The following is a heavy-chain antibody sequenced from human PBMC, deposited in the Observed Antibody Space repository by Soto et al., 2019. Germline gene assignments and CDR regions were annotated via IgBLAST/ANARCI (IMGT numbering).Heavy chain of an antibody. CDR2: ISYDGSNK. Sequence: QVQLVESGGGVVQPGRSLRLSCAASGFTFSSYAMHWVRQAPGKGLEWVAVISYDGSNKYYADSVKGRFTISRDNSKNTLYLQMNSLRAEDTAVYYCARDPVLGGNSRNACDIWGQGTMVTVSS. V-gene: IGHV3-30-3*01. D-gene: IGHD2-21*02. CDR1: GFTFSSYA. CDR3: ARDPVLGGNSRNACDI. J-gene: IGHJ3*02.